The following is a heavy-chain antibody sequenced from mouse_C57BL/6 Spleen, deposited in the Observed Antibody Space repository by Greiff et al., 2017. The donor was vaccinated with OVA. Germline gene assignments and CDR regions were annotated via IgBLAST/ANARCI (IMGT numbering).Heavy chain of an antibody. D-gene: IGHD4-1*01. CDR2: ISYDGSN. Sequence: DVQLQESGPGLVKPSQSLSLTCSVTGYSITSGYYWNWIRQFPGNKLEWMGYISYDGSNNYNPSLKNRISITRDTSKNQFFLKLNSVTTEDTATYYCAREAGTGFACWGQGTLVTVSA. CDR1: GYSITSGYY. CDR3: AREAGTGFAC. V-gene: IGHV3-6*01. J-gene: IGHJ3*01.